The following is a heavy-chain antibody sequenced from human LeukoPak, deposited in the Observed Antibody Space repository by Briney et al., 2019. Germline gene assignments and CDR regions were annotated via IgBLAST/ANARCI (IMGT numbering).Heavy chain of an antibody. CDR3: ARAPPRIAVAGTSYYYGMDV. CDR2: IIPIFGTA. J-gene: IGHJ6*02. Sequence: ASVKVSCTASGSTFSSYAISWVRQAPGQGLEWMGGIIPIFGTANYAQKFQGRVTITADESTSTAYMELSSLRSEDTAVYYCARAPPRIAVAGTSYYYGMDVWGQGTTVTVSS. V-gene: IGHV1-69*13. CDR1: GSTFSSYA. D-gene: IGHD6-19*01.